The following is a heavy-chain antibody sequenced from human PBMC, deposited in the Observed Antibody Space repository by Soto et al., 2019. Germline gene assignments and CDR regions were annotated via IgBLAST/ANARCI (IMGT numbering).Heavy chain of an antibody. D-gene: IGHD4-17*01. CDR3: GRRLFGDYGHYFDS. CDR1: GGSISSYY. CDR2: VYSHGTTNYNPSSGTT. Sequence: PSETLSLTGTVSGGSISSYYWSWIRQPPGKGLEWIGYVYSHGTTNYNPSSGTTNYNPSLKSRVTISVDTSKNQFSLKLTSVTAADTAVYYCGRRLFGDYGHYFDSWGQGTLVTVSS. V-gene: IGHV4-59*08. J-gene: IGHJ4*02.